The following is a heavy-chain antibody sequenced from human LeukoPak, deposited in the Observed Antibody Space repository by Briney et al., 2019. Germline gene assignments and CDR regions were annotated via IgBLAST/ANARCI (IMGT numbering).Heavy chain of an antibody. V-gene: IGHV2-5*02. D-gene: IGHD3-22*01. CDR3: AHRGGFDSSGYYFAY. CDR2: IYWDDDK. Sequence: SGPTLVNPTQTLTLTCTFSGFSLSTSGVGVGWIRQPPGKALEWLALIYWDDDKRYSPSLKSRLTITKDTSKNQVVLTVTNMDPVDTATYYCAHRGGFDSSGYYFAYWGQGTLVTDSS. J-gene: IGHJ4*02. CDR1: GFSLSTSGVG.